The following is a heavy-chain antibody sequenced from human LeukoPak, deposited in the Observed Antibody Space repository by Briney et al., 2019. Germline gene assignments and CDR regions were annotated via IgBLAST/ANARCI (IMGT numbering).Heavy chain of an antibody. Sequence: GGSLRLSCAASGFTFDDYAMHWARQAPGKGLEWVSLIGWDGGYTYYADSVKGRFTISRDNSKNSLYLQMNSLRAEDTALYYCAKGGVYVSSVYFDYWGQGTLVTVSS. CDR1: GFTFDDYA. D-gene: IGHD3-22*01. V-gene: IGHV3-43D*03. CDR2: IGWDGGYT. CDR3: AKGGVYVSSVYFDY. J-gene: IGHJ4*02.